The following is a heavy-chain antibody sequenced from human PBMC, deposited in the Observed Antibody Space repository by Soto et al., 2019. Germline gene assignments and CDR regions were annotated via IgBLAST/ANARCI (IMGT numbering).Heavy chain of an antibody. CDR2: ISSSSSTI. J-gene: IGHJ6*02. D-gene: IGHD2-21*02. CDR3: ARTLVVVTAKGIYYYYGMDV. Sequence: GGSLRLSCAASGFTFSSYSMNWVRQAPGKGLEWVSYISSSSSTIYYADSVKGRFTISRDNAKNSLYLQMNSLRDEDTAVYYCARTLVVVTAKGIYYYYGMDVWGQGTTVTVSS. CDR1: GFTFSSYS. V-gene: IGHV3-48*02.